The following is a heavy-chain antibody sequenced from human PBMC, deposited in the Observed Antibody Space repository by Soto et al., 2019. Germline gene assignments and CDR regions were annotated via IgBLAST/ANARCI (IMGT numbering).Heavy chain of an antibody. J-gene: IGHJ1*01. CDR1: GYTFSTSG. V-gene: IGHV1-18*01. Sequence: GASVKVSCKTSGYTFSTSGMSWVRQEPGQGLEWVGWIRPDNGNRKSAQRLQGRATLTTDTSASTAYMELRRLTSDDTAMYYCARDTESNRYNGWGQGTLVTVSS. CDR2: IRPDNGNR. CDR3: ARDTESNRYNG. D-gene: IGHD1-20*01.